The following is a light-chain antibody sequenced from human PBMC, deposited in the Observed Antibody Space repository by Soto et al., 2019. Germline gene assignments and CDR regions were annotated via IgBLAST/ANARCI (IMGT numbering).Light chain of an antibody. V-gene: IGLV1-51*01. CDR3: GSGDSSLSAYV. CDR1: SSNIGGNS. Sequence: SVLTQPPSVSAAPGQKVTISCSGSSSNIGGNSVSWYQQLPGTAPKLLIYDDDKRPSGIPDRFSGSKSGTSATLGITGFRTGDEADYYCGSGDSSLSAYVFGTGTTASV. J-gene: IGLJ1*01. CDR2: DDD.